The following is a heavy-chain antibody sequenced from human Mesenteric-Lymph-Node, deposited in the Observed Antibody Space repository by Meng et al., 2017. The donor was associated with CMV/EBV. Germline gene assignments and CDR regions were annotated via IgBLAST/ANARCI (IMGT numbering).Heavy chain of an antibody. J-gene: IGHJ4*02. D-gene: IGHD2-15*01. CDR3: AKDVVEYCSATNCYSGLDY. CDR2: ISDSGAST. Sequence: FNSYAMSWVRQAPRKGLEWVSAISDSGASTYYADSVKGRFTISRDNSKNTLYLQMNSLRAEDTAVYYCAKDVVEYCSATNCYSGLDYWGQGTLVTVSS. CDR1: FNSYA. V-gene: IGHV3-23*01.